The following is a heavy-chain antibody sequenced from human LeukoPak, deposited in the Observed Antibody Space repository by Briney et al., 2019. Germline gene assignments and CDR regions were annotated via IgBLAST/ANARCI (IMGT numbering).Heavy chain of an antibody. CDR1: GFTFSSYG. CDR3: AKANFEYSSSFNDAFDI. V-gene: IGHV3-30*02. CDR2: IWYDGSNK. D-gene: IGHD6-13*01. Sequence: GGSLRLSCAASGFTFSSYGMHWVRQAPGKGLEWVAVIWYDGSNKYYADSVKGRFTISRDNSKNTLYLQMNSLRAEDTAVYYCAKANFEYSSSFNDAFDIWGQGTMVTVSS. J-gene: IGHJ3*02.